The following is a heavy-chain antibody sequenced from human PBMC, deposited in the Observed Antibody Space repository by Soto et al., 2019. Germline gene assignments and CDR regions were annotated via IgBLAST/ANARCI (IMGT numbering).Heavy chain of an antibody. J-gene: IGHJ6*02. Sequence: QIQLVQSGGGLVKPGGSLRLSCAASGCSFSDYYMSWIRRAPGKGLEWVSYIGARGSPIYFGDAVKGRFSISRDNTNNSLYLQMNSLRPDDTAVYYCARGTYGMDVWGQGTTVIVSS. D-gene: IGHD3-10*01. CDR2: IGARGSPI. V-gene: IGHV3-11*01. CDR3: ARGTYGMDV. CDR1: GCSFSDYY.